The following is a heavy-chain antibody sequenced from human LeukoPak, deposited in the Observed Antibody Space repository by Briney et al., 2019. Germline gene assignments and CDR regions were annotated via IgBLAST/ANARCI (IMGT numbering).Heavy chain of an antibody. CDR3: ARDNNRDSSGYSLPPGYWYFDL. CDR2: INPSGGST. V-gene: IGHV1-46*01. Sequence: GASVKVSCKASGYTFTSYYMHWVRQAPGQGLEWMGIINPSGGSTSYAQKFQGRVTMTRDTSTSTVYMELSSLRSEDTAVYYCARDNNRDSSGYSLPPGYWYFDLWGRGTLVTVTS. D-gene: IGHD3-22*01. CDR1: GYTFTSYY. J-gene: IGHJ2*01.